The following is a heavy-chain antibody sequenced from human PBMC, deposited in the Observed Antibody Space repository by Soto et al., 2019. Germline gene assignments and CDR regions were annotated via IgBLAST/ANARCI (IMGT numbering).Heavy chain of an antibody. V-gene: IGHV3-9*01. CDR2: ISWNSGSI. CDR1: GFTFDDYA. CDR3: AKDRGSIIDY. D-gene: IGHD3-10*01. Sequence: GGSLRLSCAASGFTFDDYAMHWVRQAPGKGLEWVSGISWNSGSIGYADSVKGRFTISRDNAKNSLYLQMNSLRAEDTALYYCAKDRGSIIDYWGQGTLVTVSS. J-gene: IGHJ4*02.